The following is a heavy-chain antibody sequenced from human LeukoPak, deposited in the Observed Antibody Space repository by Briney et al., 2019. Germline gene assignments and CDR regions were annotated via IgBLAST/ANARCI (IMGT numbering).Heavy chain of an antibody. D-gene: IGHD5-18*01. J-gene: IGHJ5*02. CDR2: IYRSAGS. V-gene: IGHV4-30-4*01. Sequence: SETLSLTCTVSGGSVTNDDYFWSWTRQPPGEGLEWIGYIYRSAGSYYNPSLKSRVTMSIDTSRNQFSLKLSSVTAADTAVYYCARVGSARYMFWFDPWGQGTLVTVSS. CDR1: GGSVTNDDYF. CDR3: ARVGSARYMFWFDP.